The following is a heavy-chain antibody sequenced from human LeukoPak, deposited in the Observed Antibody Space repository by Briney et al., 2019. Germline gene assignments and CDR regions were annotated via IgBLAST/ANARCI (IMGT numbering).Heavy chain of an antibody. V-gene: IGHV3-21*01. Sequence: GGSLRLSCAASGFTFSSYTMHWIRQAPGKGLEWVSSISGSNSYIFYADSVKGRFTISRDNSKKTLYLQMNNLRAEDTAVYYCARKKRVDTDSIMVYYYYAMDVWGQGTTVTVSS. CDR2: ISGSNSYI. D-gene: IGHD5-18*01. J-gene: IGHJ6*02. CDR3: ARKKRVDTDSIMVYYYYAMDV. CDR1: GFTFSSYT.